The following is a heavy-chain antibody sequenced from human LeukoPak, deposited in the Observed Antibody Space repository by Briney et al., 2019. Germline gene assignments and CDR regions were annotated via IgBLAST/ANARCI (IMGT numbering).Heavy chain of an antibody. CDR1: GGTFSSYA. CDR2: IIPIFGTA. V-gene: IGHV1-69*13. D-gene: IGHD6-13*01. Sequence: SVKVSCKASGGTFSSYAISWVRQAPGQGLEWMGGIIPIFGTANYAQKFQGRVTITVDESTSTAYMELSSLRSEDTAVYYCAILAAAARRLYYYYYMDVWGKGTTVTVSS. CDR3: AILAAAARRLYYYYYMDV. J-gene: IGHJ6*03.